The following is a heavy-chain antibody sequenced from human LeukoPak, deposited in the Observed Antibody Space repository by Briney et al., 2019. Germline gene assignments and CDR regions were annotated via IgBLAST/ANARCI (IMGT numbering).Heavy chain of an antibody. Sequence: VASVKVSCKASGYTFTGYYMHWVRQAPGQGLEWMGWINPNSGGTNYAQEFQGRVTMTRDTSISTAYMELSRLRSDDTAVYYCARWWERFTTYWFDPWGQGTLVTVSS. D-gene: IGHD1-26*01. CDR2: INPNSGGT. CDR3: ARWWERFTTYWFDP. V-gene: IGHV1-2*02. CDR1: GYTFTGYY. J-gene: IGHJ5*02.